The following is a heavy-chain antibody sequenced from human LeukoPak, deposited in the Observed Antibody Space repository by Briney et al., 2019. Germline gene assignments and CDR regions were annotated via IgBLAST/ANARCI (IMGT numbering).Heavy chain of an antibody. CDR1: GFTFSSYS. J-gene: IGHJ4*02. CDR3: ARDRLRYFDFHLYFDY. D-gene: IGHD3-9*01. V-gene: IGHV3-48*02. CDR2: ISSSSTI. Sequence: GGSLRLSCAASGFTFSSYSMNWVRQAPGKGLEWVSYISSSSTIYYADSVKGRFTISRDNAKNSLYPQMNSLRDEDTAVYYCARDRLRYFDFHLYFDYWGQGTLVTVSS.